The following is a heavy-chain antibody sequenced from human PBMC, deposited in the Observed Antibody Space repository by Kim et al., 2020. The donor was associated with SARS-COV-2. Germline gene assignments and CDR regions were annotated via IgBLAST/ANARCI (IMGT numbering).Heavy chain of an antibody. D-gene: IGHD3-16*01. CDR2: IYYSGST. CDR3: ARQGYYDYVWGMYNWFDP. Sequence: SETLSLTCTVSGGSISSYYWSWIRQPPGKGLEWIGYIYYSGSTNYNPSLKSRVTISVDTSKNQFSLKLSSVTAADTAVYYCARQGYYDYVWGMYNWFDPWGQGTLVTVSS. CDR1: GGSISSYY. V-gene: IGHV4-59*08. J-gene: IGHJ5*02.